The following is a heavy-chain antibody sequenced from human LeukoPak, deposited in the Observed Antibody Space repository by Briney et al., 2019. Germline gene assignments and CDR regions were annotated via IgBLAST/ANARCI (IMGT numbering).Heavy chain of an antibody. CDR2: INPSGGST. D-gene: IGHD2-21*02. J-gene: IGHJ4*02. CDR1: GYILSSYY. V-gene: IGHV1-46*01. CDR3: ARTYCGGDCNNRYFDY. Sequence: EASVKVSCKASGYILSSYYMHWVRQAPGQGLEWMGIINPSGGSTDYAQKFQGRVTMTRDKSTSTVYMEPNSLRSEDTALYYCARTYCGGDCNNRYFDYWGQGTLVTVSS.